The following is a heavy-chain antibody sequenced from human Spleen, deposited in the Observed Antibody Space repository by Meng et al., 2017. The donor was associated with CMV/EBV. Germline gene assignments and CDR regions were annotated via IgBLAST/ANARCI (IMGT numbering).Heavy chain of an antibody. CDR2: IIPIFGTA. CDR1: GGTFSSYA. J-gene: IGHJ3*01. D-gene: IGHD3-22*01. CDR3: ARDAEAHSSSWFFASDV. V-gene: IGHV1-69*05. Sequence: SVKVSCKASGGTFSSYAISWVRQAPGQGLEWMGGIIPIFGTANYAQKFQGRVTITTDESTSTAYMELSSLRSEDTAVYYCARDAEAHSSSWFFASDVWGQGTLVTVSS.